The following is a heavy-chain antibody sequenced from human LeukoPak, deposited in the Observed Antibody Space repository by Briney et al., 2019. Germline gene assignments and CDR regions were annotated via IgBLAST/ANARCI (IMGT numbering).Heavy chain of an antibody. CDR1: GYSISSGSY. Sequence: SETLSLTCTVSGYSISSGSYWGWIRQPPGKGLEWVGSIYHSGSTYHNPSLKSRDTISVDTSKNQFSLKLRSVTAADTAVYYCARPTARLGWFDPWGQGTLVTVSS. V-gene: IGHV4-38-2*02. CDR3: ARPTARLGWFDP. CDR2: IYHSGST. D-gene: IGHD6-6*01. J-gene: IGHJ5*02.